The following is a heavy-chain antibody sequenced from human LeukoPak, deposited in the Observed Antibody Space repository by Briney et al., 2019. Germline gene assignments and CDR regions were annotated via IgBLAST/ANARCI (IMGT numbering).Heavy chain of an antibody. CDR3: ASLDTAMVNSDY. D-gene: IGHD5-18*01. J-gene: IGHJ4*02. V-gene: IGHV3-7*01. Sequence: GGSLRLSCAASGFTFSRYWMSWVRKAPGKGLEWVANIKQDGSEKHYVDSVKGRFTISRDNAKNSLYLQMNSLRAEDTAVYYCASLDTAMVNSDYWGQGTLVTVSS. CDR2: IKQDGSEK. CDR1: GFTFSRYW.